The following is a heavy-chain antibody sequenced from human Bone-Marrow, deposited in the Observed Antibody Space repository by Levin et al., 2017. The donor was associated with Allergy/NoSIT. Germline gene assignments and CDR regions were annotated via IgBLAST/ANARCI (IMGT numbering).Heavy chain of an antibody. V-gene: IGHV1-69*01. J-gene: IGHJ4*02. CDR2: IVPALRAT. D-gene: IGHD4-11*01. CDR1: GDTFSTHV. Sequence: KISCKASGDTFSTHVISWLRQAPGQGLEWMGGIVPALRATNSAQKFQGRVTVNADESTRTAYMELSSLTSEDTAVYFCAMGRLQYYFDYWGQGTLVTVSS. CDR3: AMGRLQYYFDY.